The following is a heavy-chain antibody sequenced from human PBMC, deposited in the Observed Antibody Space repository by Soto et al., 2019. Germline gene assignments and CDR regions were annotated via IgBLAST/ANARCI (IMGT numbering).Heavy chain of an antibody. CDR2: ITASGGST. V-gene: IGHV3-23*01. CDR3: AKDRGGSGWRFDY. CDR1: GFTFGNYA. Sequence: XGSLGLSCAASGFTFGNYAMSWVRQAPGKGLEWVSAITASGGSTYYADSVKGRLTISRDNSKNTLYLQMNSLRAEDTAVYYCAKDRGGSGWRFDYWGQGTLVTVSS. J-gene: IGHJ4*02. D-gene: IGHD6-19*01.